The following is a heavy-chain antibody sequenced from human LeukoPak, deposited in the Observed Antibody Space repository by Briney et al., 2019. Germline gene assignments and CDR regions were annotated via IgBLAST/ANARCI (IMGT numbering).Heavy chain of an antibody. CDR2: IYTSGST. CDR3: ARDFSMVRGVIESHWFDP. V-gene: IGHV4-4*07. J-gene: IGHJ5*02. CDR1: GGSISSYY. D-gene: IGHD3-10*01. Sequence: SETLSLTCTVSGGSISSYYWSWIRQPAGNGLEWIGRIYTSGSTNYNPSLKSRVTMSVDTSKNQFSLKLSSVTAADTAVYYCARDFSMVRGVIESHWFDPWGQGTLVTVSS.